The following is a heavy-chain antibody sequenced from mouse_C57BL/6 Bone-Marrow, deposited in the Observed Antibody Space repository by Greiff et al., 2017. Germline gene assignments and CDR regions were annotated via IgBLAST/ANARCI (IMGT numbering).Heavy chain of an antibody. D-gene: IGHD1-1*01. CDR2: ISSGGSYT. CDR3: ARRSFYGSSPYYAMDY. Sequence: EVQRVESGGDLVKPGGSLKLSCAASGFTFSSYGMSWVRQTPDKRLEWVATISSGGSYTYYPDSVKGRFTIARDNAKNTLYLQMSSLKSEDTAMYYCARRSFYGSSPYYAMDYWGQGTSVTVSS. V-gene: IGHV5-6*01. J-gene: IGHJ4*01. CDR1: GFTFSSYG.